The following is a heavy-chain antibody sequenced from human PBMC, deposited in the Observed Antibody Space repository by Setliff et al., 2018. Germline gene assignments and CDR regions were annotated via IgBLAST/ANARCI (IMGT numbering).Heavy chain of an antibody. Sequence: PSETLSLTCTVSGDSISSRRNYWSWIRQPAGKGLEWIGQIYTSWSTNYNPSLKSRVTISLDTSKNQFSLSLTSVTAEDTAVYYCARMSGFQYIDVWDKGTTVTVSS. CDR3: ARMSGFQYIDV. J-gene: IGHJ6*03. CDR2: IYTSWST. CDR1: GDSISSRRNY. D-gene: IGHD3-3*01. V-gene: IGHV4-61*09.